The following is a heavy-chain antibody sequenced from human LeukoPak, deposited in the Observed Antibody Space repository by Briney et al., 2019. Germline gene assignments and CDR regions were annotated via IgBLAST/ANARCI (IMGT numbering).Heavy chain of an antibody. CDR1: GYTLTELS. CDR2: FDPEDGET. J-gene: IGHJ4*02. V-gene: IGHV1-24*01. CDR3: ATSSYYYDSSGYYPYYFDY. D-gene: IGHD3-22*01. Sequence: ASVKVSCKVSGYTLTELSMHWVRQAPGKGLEWMGGFDPEDGETIYAQKFQGRVTMTEDTSTDTAYMELSSLRSEDTAVYYCATSSYYYDSSGYYPYYFDYWGQGTLVTGSS.